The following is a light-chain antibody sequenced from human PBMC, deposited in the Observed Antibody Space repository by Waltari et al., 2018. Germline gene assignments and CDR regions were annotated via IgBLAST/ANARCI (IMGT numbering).Light chain of an antibody. J-gene: IGKJ3*01. Sequence: EIVLTQSPATLSLSPGARATLSCRADHSVSSQLAWYRRKPGQAPRLLIYDASNRATGIPARFSGSGSGTDFTLTIDSLETEDFAFYYCQQSSTWPETFGPGTKLDIK. CDR1: HSVSSQ. CDR3: QQSSTWPET. CDR2: DAS. V-gene: IGKV3-11*01.